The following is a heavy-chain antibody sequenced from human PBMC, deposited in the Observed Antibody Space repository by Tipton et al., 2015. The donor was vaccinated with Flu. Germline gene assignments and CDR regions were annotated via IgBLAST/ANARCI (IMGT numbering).Heavy chain of an antibody. J-gene: IGHJ4*02. CDR1: GGSISSGGYY. V-gene: IGHV4-31*01. Sequence: TLSLTCTVSGGSISSGGYYWSWIRQHPGKGLEWIGYIYYSGSTYYNPSLKSLVTISVDTSKNQFSLKLSSVTAADTAVYYCARAPGDYYGSGTYFDYWGQGILVTVSS. CDR2: IYYSGST. D-gene: IGHD3-10*01. CDR3: ARAPGDYYGSGTYFDY.